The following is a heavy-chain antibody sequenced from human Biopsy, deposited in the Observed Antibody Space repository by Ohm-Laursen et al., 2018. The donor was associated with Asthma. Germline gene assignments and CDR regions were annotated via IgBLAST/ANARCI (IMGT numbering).Heavy chain of an antibody. CDR3: AKARIHHFYDSSGYYQHD. D-gene: IGHD3-22*01. CDR1: GFSFSSYA. V-gene: IGHV3-23*01. Sequence: SLRLSCAASGFSFSSYAMSWVRQAPGQGLEWVSSVSLNGENTYYTDSVKGRFTISRDNAKNTLYLQMNSLRAEDTAVYYCAKARIHHFYDSSGYYQHDWGQGTLITVSS. CDR2: VSLNGENT. J-gene: IGHJ4*02.